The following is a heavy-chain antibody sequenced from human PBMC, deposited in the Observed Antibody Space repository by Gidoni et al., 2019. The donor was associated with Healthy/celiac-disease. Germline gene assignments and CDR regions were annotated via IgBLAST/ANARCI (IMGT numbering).Heavy chain of an antibody. D-gene: IGHD3-3*01. J-gene: IGHJ6*03. CDR1: GGSISSYY. CDR2: IYYSGST. Sequence: QVQLQESGPGLVKPSETLSLTCTVSGGSISSYYWSWIRQPPGKGLEWIGYIYYSGSTNYNPSLKSRVTISVDTSKNQFSLKLSSVTAADTAVYYCARILFGPGGYYYYMDVWGKGTTVTVTS. CDR3: ARILFGPGGYYYYMDV. V-gene: IGHV4-59*01.